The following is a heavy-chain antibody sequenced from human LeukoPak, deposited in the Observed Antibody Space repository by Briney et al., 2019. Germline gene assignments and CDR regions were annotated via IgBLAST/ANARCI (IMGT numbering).Heavy chain of an antibody. J-gene: IGHJ4*02. Sequence: GGSLRLSCAASGFTFSNYAMSWVRQAPGKGLEWVSTITRSGDRTYYADSVKGRFTISRDNSKNTLFLQMNSLRAEDTAVYYCAKDRKQQLFYFDYWGQGTLVTVSS. V-gene: IGHV3-23*01. CDR2: ITRSGDRT. CDR1: GFTFSNYA. D-gene: IGHD6-13*01. CDR3: AKDRKQQLFYFDY.